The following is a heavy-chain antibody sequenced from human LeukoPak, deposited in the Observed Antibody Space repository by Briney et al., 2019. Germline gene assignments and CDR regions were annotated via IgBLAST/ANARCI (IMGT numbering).Heavy chain of an antibody. CDR3: VRSHYFAGSGYYYDY. J-gene: IGHJ4*02. D-gene: IGHD3-22*01. CDR2: IDPYGSNT. V-gene: IGHV3-74*01. Sequence: RXXPXXXXVWVXRIDPYGSNTTYADSVKGLFTISGDNAKNTVDLQMISLRDEDTSVYYCVRSHYFAGSGYYYDYWGQGTLVTVSS.